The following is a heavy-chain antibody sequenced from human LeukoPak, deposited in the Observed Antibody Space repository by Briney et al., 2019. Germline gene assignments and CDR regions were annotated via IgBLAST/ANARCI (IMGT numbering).Heavy chain of an antibody. CDR2: IPYDGSNK. V-gene: IGHV3-30*01. CDR3: ARDRGYMGIWYYFDY. D-gene: IGHD5-24*01. Sequence: GGSLRLSCAASGFTFSDCAMYWVRQAPGKGLEWVAVIPYDGSNKYYADSVKGRFTISRDSTKDTLYLQMNSLRPEDAAVYYCARDRGYMGIWYYFDYWGQGTLVTVSS. J-gene: IGHJ4*02. CDR1: GFTFSDCA.